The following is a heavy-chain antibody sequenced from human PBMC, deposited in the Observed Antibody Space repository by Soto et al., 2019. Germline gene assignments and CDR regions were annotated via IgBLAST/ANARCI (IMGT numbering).Heavy chain of an antibody. CDR1: GGSIASYY. Sequence: PSETLSLTCTVSGGSIASYYWSWIRQSPGKGLECIGYIYNTGATTYNPSLKSRVTISIDTSRNQFSLTLSSVTAADTAVYYGARLRTLNSSWDRWGQGALVTVSS. CDR3: ARLRTLNSSWDR. D-gene: IGHD3-16*01. V-gene: IGHV4-59*01. CDR2: IYNTGAT. J-gene: IGHJ4*02.